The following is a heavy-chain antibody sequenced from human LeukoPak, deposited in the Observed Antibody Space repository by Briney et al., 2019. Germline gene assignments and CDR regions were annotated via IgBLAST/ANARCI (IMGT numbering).Heavy chain of an antibody. D-gene: IGHD3-9*01. V-gene: IGHV3-30*02. CDR2: IRYDGSNK. Sequence: GGSLRLSCAASGFTFSSYGMHWVRQAPGKGLEWVAFIRYDGSNKYYADSVKGRFTISRDNAKNSLYLQMNSLRAEDTALYYCAEGMTYFDWLTPLNYWGQGTLVTVSS. J-gene: IGHJ4*02. CDR3: AEGMTYFDWLTPLNY. CDR1: GFTFSSYG.